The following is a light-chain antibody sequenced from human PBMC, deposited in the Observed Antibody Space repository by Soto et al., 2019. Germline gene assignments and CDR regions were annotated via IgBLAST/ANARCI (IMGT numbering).Light chain of an antibody. Sequence: QSALTQPPSASGSPGQSVTISCTGTSSDVGGYNFVSWYQQHPGKAPTLMIYEVTKRPSGVPDRFSGSKSANTASLTVSGLQAEDEADYYCSSYAGSNNLMFGGGTKLTVL. CDR2: EVT. CDR1: SSDVGGYNF. CDR3: SSYAGSNNLM. J-gene: IGLJ3*02. V-gene: IGLV2-8*01.